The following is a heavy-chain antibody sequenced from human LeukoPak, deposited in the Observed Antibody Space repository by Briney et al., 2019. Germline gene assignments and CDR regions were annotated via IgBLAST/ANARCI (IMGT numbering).Heavy chain of an antibody. J-gene: IGHJ4*02. Sequence: GSLRLSCAASGFTVSSNYMSWVRQAPGKGLECVSVIYSGGNTYYADSVKGRFTISRDNSKNTLYLQMNSLRAEDTAVYYCAKEWVITFGGVIVVSQFDYWGQGTLVTVSS. CDR3: AKEWVITFGGVIVVSQFDY. V-gene: IGHV3-66*01. CDR2: IYSGGNT. CDR1: GFTVSSNY. D-gene: IGHD3-16*02.